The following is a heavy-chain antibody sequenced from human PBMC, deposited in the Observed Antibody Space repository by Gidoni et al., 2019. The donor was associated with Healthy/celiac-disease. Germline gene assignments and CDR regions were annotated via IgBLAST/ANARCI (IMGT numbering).Heavy chain of an antibody. D-gene: IGHD3-22*01. J-gene: IGHJ4*02. CDR1: GGSFSGYY. CDR2: INHSGRT. V-gene: IGHV4-34*01. Sequence: QVQLQQWGAGLLKPSETLSLTCAVYGGSFSGYYWSWIRQPPGKGREWIGEINHSGRTNYNPSRKSRVTISVDTSKNQFSLKLSSVTAADTAVYYCARVDYEQIDYWGQGTLVTVSS. CDR3: ARVDYEQIDY.